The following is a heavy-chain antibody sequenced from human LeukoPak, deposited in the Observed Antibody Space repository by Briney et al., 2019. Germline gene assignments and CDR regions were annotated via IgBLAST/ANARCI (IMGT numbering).Heavy chain of an antibody. CDR1: GFTVSSNY. CDR2: ISGSGGST. V-gene: IGHV3-23*01. Sequence: GGSLRLSCAVSGFTVSSNYMSWVRQAPGKGLEWVSAISGSGGSTYYADSVKGRFTISRDNSKNTLYLQMNSLRAEDTAVYYCALSSSWSDYYYGMDVWGQGTTVTVSS. J-gene: IGHJ6*02. D-gene: IGHD6-13*01. CDR3: ALSSSWSDYYYGMDV.